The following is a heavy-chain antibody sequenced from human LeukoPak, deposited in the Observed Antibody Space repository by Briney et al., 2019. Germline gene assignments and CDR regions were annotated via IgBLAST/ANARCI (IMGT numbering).Heavy chain of an antibody. CDR1: GGSISSGGYF. Sequence: SETLSLTCTVSGGSISSGGYFWSWIRQPAGKGLEWIGRFYASGSTNYNPSLQSRVTISVDASKNQFSLKLTSVTAADTAVYYCARDLSEEGAAVTDAFDIWGQGTMVTVSS. J-gene: IGHJ3*02. CDR2: FYASGST. CDR3: ARDLSEEGAAVTDAFDI. D-gene: IGHD6-13*01. V-gene: IGHV4-61*02.